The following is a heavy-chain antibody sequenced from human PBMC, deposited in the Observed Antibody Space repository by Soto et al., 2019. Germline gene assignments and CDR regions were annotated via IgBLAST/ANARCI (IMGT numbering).Heavy chain of an antibody. D-gene: IGHD5-12*01. CDR2: INPNSGDT. Sequence: QVQLVQSGAEVKKPGDSVKVSCKTSGYIFIGYHIYWVRQAPGQGLEWMGWINPNSGDTHFAQQFQGWVTMTRDTSITTVYMELTRLKSDDTAVYYCAREITSGYDFAYWGQGTLVTVSS. J-gene: IGHJ4*02. V-gene: IGHV1-2*04. CDR3: AREITSGYDFAY. CDR1: GYIFIGYH.